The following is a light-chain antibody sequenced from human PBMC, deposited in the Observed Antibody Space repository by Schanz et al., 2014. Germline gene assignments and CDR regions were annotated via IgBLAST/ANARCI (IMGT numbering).Light chain of an antibody. Sequence: EIVMTQSPATLSVSPGERTTLSCRASQSVSSNLAWYQQKPGQAPRLLIYGASSRATGIPGRFSGSGSGTEFTLTISSLEPEDFAVYYCQQRSNWPPQFTFGPGTKVDIK. J-gene: IGKJ3*01. CDR1: QSVSSN. CDR3: QQRSNWPPQFT. V-gene: IGKV3D-15*01. CDR2: GAS.